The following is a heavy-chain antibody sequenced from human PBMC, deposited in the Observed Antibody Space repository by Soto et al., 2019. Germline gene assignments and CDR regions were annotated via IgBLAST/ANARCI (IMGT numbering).Heavy chain of an antibody. J-gene: IGHJ5*02. Sequence: GGSLRLSCAASGFTFSSYAMSWVRQAPGKGLEWVSAISGSGGSTYYADSVKGRFTISRDNSKNTLYLQMNSLRAEDTAVYYCAKVLGYSSENNWFDPWGQGTLVTVSS. CDR2: ISGSGGST. CDR3: AKVLGYSSENNWFDP. D-gene: IGHD6-25*01. V-gene: IGHV3-23*01. CDR1: GFTFSSYA.